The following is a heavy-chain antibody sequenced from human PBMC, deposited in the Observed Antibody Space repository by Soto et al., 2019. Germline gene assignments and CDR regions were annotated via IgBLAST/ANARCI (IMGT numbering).Heavy chain of an antibody. D-gene: IGHD2-15*01. CDR3: ARGQEVGAHFFDY. CDR2: IGISGDT. J-gene: IGHJ4*02. Sequence: PXGSLRLSCEAAGFTFSKFDMHWVRQPTGKGLEWVSTIGISGDTYYAVSVKGRFTISRDNAKNSSSLQMNSLRAGDTALYFCARGQEVGAHFFDYWGQGTQVTVSS. V-gene: IGHV3-13*04. CDR1: GFTFSKFD.